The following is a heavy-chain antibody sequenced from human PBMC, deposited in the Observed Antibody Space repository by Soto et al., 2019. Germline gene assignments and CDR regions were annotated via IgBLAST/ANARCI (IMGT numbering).Heavy chain of an antibody. CDR1: GGTFSSYA. CDR2: IIPIFGTA. V-gene: IGHV1-69*01. J-gene: IGHJ3*02. Sequence: QVQLVQSGAEVKKPGSSVKVSCKASGGTFSSYAISWVRQAPGQGLEGMGGIIPIFGTANYAQKSQGRVTITADESTSTAYMELSSLRSEDTAVYYCARRAKTYYYDSSFDIWGQGTMVTVSS. D-gene: IGHD3-22*01. CDR3: ARRAKTYYYDSSFDI.